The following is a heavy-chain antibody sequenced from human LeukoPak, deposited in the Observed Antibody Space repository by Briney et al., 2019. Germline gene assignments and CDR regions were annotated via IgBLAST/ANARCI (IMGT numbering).Heavy chain of an antibody. CDR2: IYYTGTT. CDR3: ARHAQIVAATGSLDF. CDR1: GGSISSYY. D-gene: IGHD1-26*01. V-gene: IGHV4-59*08. J-gene: IGHJ4*02. Sequence: SETLSLTCTVSGGSISSYYWSWIRQPPGKGLEWIGYIYYTGTTKYNPSLNSRVTISVDTSKNQLSLRLNSVTAADTAVYYCARHAQIVAATGSLDFWGQGTLVTVSS.